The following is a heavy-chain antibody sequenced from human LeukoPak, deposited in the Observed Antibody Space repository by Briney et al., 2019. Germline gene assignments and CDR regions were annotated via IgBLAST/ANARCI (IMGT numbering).Heavy chain of an antibody. D-gene: IGHD6-13*01. Sequence: GASVKVSCKASGYTFSNHGISWVRQAPGQGLEWMGWISDYNGNTNYAQNFQGRVTMTTDTSTSTAYMELRSLRHDDTAIYHCARDEWQQLVLIEYWGQGTLVTVSS. CDR1: GYTFSNHG. V-gene: IGHV1-18*01. J-gene: IGHJ4*02. CDR2: ISDYNGNT. CDR3: ARDEWQQLVLIEY.